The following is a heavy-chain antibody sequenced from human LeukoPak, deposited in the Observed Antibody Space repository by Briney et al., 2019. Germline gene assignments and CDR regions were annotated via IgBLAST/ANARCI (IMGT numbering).Heavy chain of an antibody. D-gene: IGHD2-2*01. CDR2: ISGSGGST. CDR3: AKDPRIVVVVPAAFDY. Sequence: GGSLRLSCTASGFTFSGFAMTWVRRAPGKGLEWVSTISGSGGSTYYADSVKGRFTISRDNSKNTLYLQMNSLRAEDTAVYYCAKDPRIVVVVPAAFDYWGQGTLVTVSS. V-gene: IGHV3-23*01. CDR1: GFTFSGFA. J-gene: IGHJ4*02.